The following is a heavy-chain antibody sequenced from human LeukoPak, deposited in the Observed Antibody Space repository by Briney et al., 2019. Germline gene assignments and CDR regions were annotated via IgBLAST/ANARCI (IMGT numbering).Heavy chain of an antibody. D-gene: IGHD3-9*01. V-gene: IGHV4-38-2*02. J-gene: IGHJ6*03. CDR1: GYSISSGYY. CDR3: ARAHLNVLRYFDWLSYYMDV. CDR2: IYYSGST. Sequence: SETLSLTCTVSGYSISSGYYWGWIRQPPGKGLEWIGSIYYSGSTYYNPSLKSRVTISVDTSKNQFSLKLSSVTAADTAVYYCARAHLNVLRYFDWLSYYMDVWGKGTTVTVSS.